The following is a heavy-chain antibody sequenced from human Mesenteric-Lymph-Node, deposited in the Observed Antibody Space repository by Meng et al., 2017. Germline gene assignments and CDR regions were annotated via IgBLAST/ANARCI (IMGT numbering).Heavy chain of an antibody. CDR3: ARELDCSGGSCYGRDY. V-gene: IGHV3-23*01. CDR1: GFTFDDYA. D-gene: IGHD2-15*01. J-gene: IGHJ4*02. CDR2: ISGSGGST. Sequence: GESLKISCAASGFTFDDYAMHWVRQAPGKGLEWVSGISGSGGSTYYADSVKGRFTISRDNSKNTLYLQMNSLRAEDTAVYYCARELDCSGGSCYGRDYWGQGTLVTVSS.